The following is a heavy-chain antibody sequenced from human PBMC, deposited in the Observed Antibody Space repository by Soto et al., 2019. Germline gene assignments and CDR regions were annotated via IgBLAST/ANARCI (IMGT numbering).Heavy chain of an antibody. CDR2: IGYSSTPI. Sequence: EVQLVESGGGLVQPGGSLRLSCAASGFAFSTYSMNWVRQAPGKGLEFISYIGYSSTPIHYADSVRGRFTISRDNAKNSLYLQMNSLRAEDTAVYYCARDKDYAFDIWGQGTGVTVSS. J-gene: IGHJ3*02. CDR1: GFAFSTYS. CDR3: ARDKDYAFDI. V-gene: IGHV3-48*01.